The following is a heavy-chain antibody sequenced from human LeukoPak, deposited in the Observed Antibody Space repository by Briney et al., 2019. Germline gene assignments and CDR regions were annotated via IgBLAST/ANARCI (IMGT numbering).Heavy chain of an antibody. CDR2: SYSGGST. CDR1: GFTVSSNY. D-gene: IGHD3-22*01. V-gene: IGHV3-66*01. J-gene: IGHJ4*02. Sequence: GGSLRLSCAASGFTVSSNYMSWVRQAPGKGLEWVSVSYSGGSTYYADSVKGRFTISRDNSKNTLYLQMNSLRAEDTAVYYCASLRYYDSSGYYNGGDYWGQGTLVTVSS. CDR3: ASLRYYDSSGYYNGGDY.